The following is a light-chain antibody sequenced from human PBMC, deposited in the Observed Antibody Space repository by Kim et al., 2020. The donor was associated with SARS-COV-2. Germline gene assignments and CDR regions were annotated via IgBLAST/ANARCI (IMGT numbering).Light chain of an antibody. CDR3: NSRDSSGNHYV. V-gene: IGLV3-19*01. J-gene: IGLJ1*01. Sequence: SSELTQDPAVSVALGQTVRITCQGDSLRSYYASWYQQKPGQAPVLVIYGKNNRPSGIPDRFSGSSSGNTAPLTITGAQAEDEADYYCNSRDSSGNHYVFG. CDR2: GKN. CDR1: SLRSYY.